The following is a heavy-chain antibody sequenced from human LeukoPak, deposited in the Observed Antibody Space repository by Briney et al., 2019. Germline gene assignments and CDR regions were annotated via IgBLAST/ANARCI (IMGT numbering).Heavy chain of an antibody. J-gene: IGHJ4*02. CDR2: ISGSGVNT. V-gene: IGHV3-23*01. Sequence: TGGSLRLSCAASGFTFSSYAMSWVRQAPGKGLEWVSAISGSGVNTDYTDSVKGRFTIYRDNSKNTLFLQMNSLRVEDTAVYYCAKIPVSYSSGWSNFDYWGQGTLVTVSS. CDR1: GFTFSSYA. D-gene: IGHD6-19*01. CDR3: AKIPVSYSSGWSNFDY.